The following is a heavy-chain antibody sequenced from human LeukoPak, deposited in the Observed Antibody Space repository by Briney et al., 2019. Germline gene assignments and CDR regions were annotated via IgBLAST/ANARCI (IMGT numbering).Heavy chain of an antibody. V-gene: IGHV4-34*01. J-gene: IGHJ6*03. Sequence: SETLSLTCAVYGGSFSGYYWTWIRQSPGKGLDWIGEINPSESTYYNPSLKSRLTISRDTSKNQFSLRLSSVTAADTAVYYCARGRQEISMILVVMTGVSYYLDVWGKGTTVTVS. CDR2: INPSEST. CDR3: ARGRQEISMILVVMTGVSYYLDV. D-gene: IGHD3-22*01. CDR1: GGSFSGYY.